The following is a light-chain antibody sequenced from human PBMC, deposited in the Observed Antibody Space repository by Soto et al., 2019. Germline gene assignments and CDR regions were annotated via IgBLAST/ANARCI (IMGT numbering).Light chain of an antibody. CDR3: QQYDYSPIT. CDR1: QSISSSF. J-gene: IGKJ5*01. Sequence: VLTHSPGILSLYPGERASLSCGVSQSISSSFLAWYQQKPGQAPRLLIYGASSRATGIPDRFSGTGSETDFTLTISRLEPEDFAVYYCQQYDYSPITFCQGTRLAIK. CDR2: GAS. V-gene: IGKV3-20*01.